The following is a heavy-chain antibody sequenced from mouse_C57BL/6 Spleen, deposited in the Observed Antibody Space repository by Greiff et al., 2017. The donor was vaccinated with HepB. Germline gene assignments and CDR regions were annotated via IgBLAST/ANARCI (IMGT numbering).Heavy chain of an antibody. CDR1: GFTFSSYA. CDR2: ISDGGSYT. Sequence: EVMLVESGGGLVKPGGSLKLSCAASGFTFSSYAMSWVRQTPEKRLEWVATISDGGSYTYYPDNVKGRFTISRDNAKNNLYLQMSHLKSEDTAMYYCARADDYRFAYWGQGTLVTVSA. V-gene: IGHV5-4*03. CDR3: ARADDYRFAY. D-gene: IGHD2-4*01. J-gene: IGHJ3*01.